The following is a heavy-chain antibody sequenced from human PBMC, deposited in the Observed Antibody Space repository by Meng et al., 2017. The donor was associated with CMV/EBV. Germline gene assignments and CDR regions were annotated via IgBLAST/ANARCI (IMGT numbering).Heavy chain of an antibody. Sequence: GGSLRLSCAASGFTVSSNYMSWVRQAPGKGLEWVSVIYSGGSTYYADSVKGRLTISRDNSKNTLYLQMNSLRAEDTAVYYCAVPQLGARPPESWGQGTLVTVSS. CDR3: AVPQLGARPPES. CDR1: GFTVSSNY. D-gene: IGHD6-6*01. J-gene: IGHJ4*02. V-gene: IGHV3-53*01. CDR2: IYSGGST.